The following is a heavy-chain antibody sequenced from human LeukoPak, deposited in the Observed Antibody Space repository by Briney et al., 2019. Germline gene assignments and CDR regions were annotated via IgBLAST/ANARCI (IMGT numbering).Heavy chain of an antibody. CDR3: ATDGAGFDT. V-gene: IGHV3-11*01. J-gene: IGHJ5*02. Sequence: GGSLRLSCAASGFTLNDYYMSWIRQAPGKGLEWRSYINIGGTNTHYADSVKGRFTISRDNAKKSLYLEMNNLRAEDTAVYYWATDGAGFDTWGQGGLVTVCS. CDR1: GFTLNDYY. CDR2: INIGGTNT.